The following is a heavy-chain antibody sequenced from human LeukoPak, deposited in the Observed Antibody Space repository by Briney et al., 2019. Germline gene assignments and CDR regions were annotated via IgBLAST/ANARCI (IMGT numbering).Heavy chain of an antibody. V-gene: IGHV3-30*14. Sequence: GGSLRLSCAASGFTFSGYALHWVRQAPGKGLEWVTVISYDGSSKYYAESVKGRFTISRGNSKNTLYLQMNSLRAEDTAVYYCARVWFVPIGMDVWGKGTTVTVSS. CDR3: ARVWFVPIGMDV. CDR2: ISYDGSSK. D-gene: IGHD3-10*01. J-gene: IGHJ6*04. CDR1: GFTFSGYA.